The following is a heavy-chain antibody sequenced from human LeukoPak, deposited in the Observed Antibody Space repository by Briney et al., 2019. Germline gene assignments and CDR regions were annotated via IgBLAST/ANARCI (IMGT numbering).Heavy chain of an antibody. D-gene: IGHD3-10*01. J-gene: IGHJ4*02. Sequence: ASVKVSCKASGYTFTGYYMHWVRQAPGQGLEWMGWINPNSGGTNYAQKFQGRVTMTRDTSISTAHMELSRPRSDDTAVYYCARRAVRGVMGFDYWGQGTLVTVSS. CDR1: GYTFTGYY. V-gene: IGHV1-2*02. CDR2: INPNSGGT. CDR3: ARRAVRGVMGFDY.